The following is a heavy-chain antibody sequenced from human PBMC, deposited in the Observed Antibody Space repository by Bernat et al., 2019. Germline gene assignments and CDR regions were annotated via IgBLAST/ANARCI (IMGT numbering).Heavy chain of an antibody. Sequence: QLQLQESGPGLVKPSETLSLTCTVSDGSISSNTYYWGWIRQPPGKGLEWIGNINYSWSTYYNPSLRSRVPISVDTSKNQLSLKLSSVTADTAVYYCATTRQLVPSLDYWGQGTLVTVSS. J-gene: IGHJ4*03. D-gene: IGHD6-13*01. CDR3: ATTRQLVPSLDY. V-gene: IGHV4-39*01. CDR2: INYSWST. CDR1: DGSISSNTYY.